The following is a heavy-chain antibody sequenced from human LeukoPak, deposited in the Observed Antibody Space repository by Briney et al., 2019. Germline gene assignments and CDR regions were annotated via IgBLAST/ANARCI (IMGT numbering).Heavy chain of an antibody. D-gene: IGHD1-1*01. J-gene: IGHJ4*02. V-gene: IGHV3-48*01. CDR1: GFTVSSNY. CDR3: ARVSAQVERDY. CDR2: ISGSGGST. Sequence: GGSLRLSCAASGFTVSSNYMSWVRQAPGKGLEWVSGISGSGGSTYYADSVKGRFTISRDNAKNSLYLQMNSLRAEDTAVYYCARVSAQVERDYWGQGTLVTVSS.